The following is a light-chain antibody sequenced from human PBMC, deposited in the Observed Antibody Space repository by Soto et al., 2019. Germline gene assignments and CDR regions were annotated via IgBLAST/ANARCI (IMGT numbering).Light chain of an antibody. V-gene: IGKV3-20*01. J-gene: IGKJ2*01. CDR2: GAS. CDR3: QQYAITPHT. CDR1: QSISKS. Sequence: EVVLTQSPGSLSVSTGEGATLYCRASQSISKSLALYQHKPGQSPRLLIYGASSSATGIPYRFSGTGSATEFRLTIRSLGPEDFAVYYCQQYAITPHTFGQGTSLQI.